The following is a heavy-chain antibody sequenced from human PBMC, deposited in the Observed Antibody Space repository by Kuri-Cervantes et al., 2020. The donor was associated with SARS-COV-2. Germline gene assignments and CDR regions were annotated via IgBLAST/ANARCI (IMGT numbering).Heavy chain of an antibody. Sequence: ASVKVSCKASGYTFTSYGISWVRQAPGQGLEWMGWISAYNGNTNYAQKLQGRVTMTTDTSTSTAYMELRSLRSDDTAVYYCARDEYQLLDDNYYYYYYGMDVWGQGTTVTVSS. CDR2: ISAYNGNT. CDR3: ARDEYQLLDDNYYYYYYGMDV. V-gene: IGHV1-18*04. D-gene: IGHD2-2*01. CDR1: GYTFTSYG. J-gene: IGHJ6*02.